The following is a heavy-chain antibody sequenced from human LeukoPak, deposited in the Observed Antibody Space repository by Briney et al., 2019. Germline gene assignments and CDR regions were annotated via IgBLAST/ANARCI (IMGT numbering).Heavy chain of an antibody. CDR2: IIPIFGTA. CDR3: AIGRLQSTIFGVVIKGWFDP. V-gene: IGHV1-69*13. CDR1: GGTFSSYA. Sequence: ASVKVSCKASGGTFSSYAISWVRQAPGQGLEWMGGIIPIFGTATYAQKFQGRVTITADESTSTAYLELSSLRSEDTAVYYCAIGRLQSTIFGVVIKGWFDPWGQGTLVTVSS. D-gene: IGHD3-3*01. J-gene: IGHJ5*02.